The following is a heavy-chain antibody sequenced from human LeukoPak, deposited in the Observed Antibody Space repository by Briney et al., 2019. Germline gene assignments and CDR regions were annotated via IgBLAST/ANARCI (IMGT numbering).Heavy chain of an antibody. CDR1: GDSFSSVTDY. Sequence: PSETLSLTCTVSGDSFSSVTDYWACIRQPPGKGLEWIASVDYSGGTYYNPSLESRVAISADMSKNQFSLKLTSVTGADTAAYYCAGERGEEYSSGWYKTNYFDNWGQGIRVTVSS. CDR2: VDYSGGT. J-gene: IGHJ4*02. CDR3: AGERGEEYSSGWYKTNYFDN. D-gene: IGHD6-19*01. V-gene: IGHV4-39*07.